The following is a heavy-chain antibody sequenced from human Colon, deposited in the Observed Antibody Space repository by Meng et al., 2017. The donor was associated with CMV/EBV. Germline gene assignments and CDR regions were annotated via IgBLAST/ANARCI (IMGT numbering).Heavy chain of an antibody. CDR1: GFTFSDYY. CDR2: ISSSGSTT. Sequence: GESLKISCAASGFTFSDYYMIWIRQAPGKGLEWVSYISSSGSTTYHADSVKGRFTISRDNAKNSLYLQMNSLRVEDTAVYYCATSAASPGNSWGQGTLVTVSS. D-gene: IGHD2-2*01. CDR3: ATSAASPGNS. V-gene: IGHV3-11*04. J-gene: IGHJ5*02.